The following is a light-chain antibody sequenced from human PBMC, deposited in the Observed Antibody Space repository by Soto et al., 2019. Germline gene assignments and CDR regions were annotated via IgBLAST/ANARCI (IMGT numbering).Light chain of an antibody. J-gene: IGLJ1*01. CDR2: DVR. V-gene: IGLV2-14*01. CDR1: TSDIGGYIF. CDR3: NSYRTISTYV. Sequence: QSALTQPASVSGSPGQSITISCTGTTSDIGGYIFVSWYQQHPGKAPKLLIYDVRNRPSGVSNRFSGSKSGNTASLTISGLQAEDEADYYCNSYRTISTYVFGSGTKVTVL.